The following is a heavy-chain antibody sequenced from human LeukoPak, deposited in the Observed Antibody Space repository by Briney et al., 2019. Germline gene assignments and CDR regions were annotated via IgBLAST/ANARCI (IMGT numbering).Heavy chain of an antibody. V-gene: IGHV1-69*04. CDR2: IIPILGIA. Sequence: SVKVSCKASGGTFSSYAISWVRQAPGQGLEWMGRIIPILGIANYAQKFQGRVTITADKSTSTAYMELSSLRSEDTAVYYCARARSYCSSTSCLAGVHNWFDPWGQGTLVTVSS. CDR3: ARARSYCSSTSCLAGVHNWFDP. J-gene: IGHJ5*02. D-gene: IGHD2-2*01. CDR1: GGTFSSYA.